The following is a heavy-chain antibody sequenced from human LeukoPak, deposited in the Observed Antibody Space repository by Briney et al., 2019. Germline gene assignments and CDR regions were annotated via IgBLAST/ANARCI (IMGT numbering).Heavy chain of an antibody. V-gene: IGHV3-23*01. CDR1: GFTFSSYS. CDR2: ISGSGGST. CDR3: AKDASIEHGGADY. J-gene: IGHJ4*02. Sequence: GGSLRLSCAASGFTFSSYSMNWVRQAPGKGLEWVSAISGSGGSTYYADSVKGRFTISRDNSKNTLYLQMNSLRAEDTAVYYCAKDASIEHGGADYWGQGTLVTVSS. D-gene: IGHD2-21*01.